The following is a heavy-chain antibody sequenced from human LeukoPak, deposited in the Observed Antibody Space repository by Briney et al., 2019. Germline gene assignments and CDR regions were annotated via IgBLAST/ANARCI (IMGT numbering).Heavy chain of an antibody. CDR2: ISGSGGST. CDR1: GFTFSSYG. V-gene: IGHV3-23*01. J-gene: IGHJ4*02. Sequence: GGSLRLSCAASGFTFSSYGMSWVRQAPGKGLEWVSAISGSGGSTYYADSVKGRFTISRDNSKNTLYLQMNSLRAEDTAVYYCAKSRLWFGELFPADYWGQGTLVTVSS. CDR3: AKSRLWFGELFPADY. D-gene: IGHD3-10*01.